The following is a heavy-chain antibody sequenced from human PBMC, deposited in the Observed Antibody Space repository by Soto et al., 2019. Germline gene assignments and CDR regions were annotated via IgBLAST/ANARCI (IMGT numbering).Heavy chain of an antibody. CDR1: GFSLTTGRMG. CDR2: IFSNAER. CDR3: ARLVADPYYYYYGLDV. J-gene: IGHJ6*02. Sequence: QVTLKESGPVLVKATETLTLTCTVSGFSLTTGRMGVSWIRQPPGKALEWLAHIFSNAERSYNSSLQPRLIIPDETSKGQVVLTLTDVGPVDTATYYCARLVADPYYYYYGLDVWGPGTTVTVSS. V-gene: IGHV2-26*01.